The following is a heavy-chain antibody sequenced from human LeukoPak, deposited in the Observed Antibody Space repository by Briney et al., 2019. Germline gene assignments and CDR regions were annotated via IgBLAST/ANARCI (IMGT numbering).Heavy chain of an antibody. Sequence: KPSETLSLTCAVYGGSFSGYYWSWIRQPPGKGLEWIGEINHSGSTNYNPSLKSRVTISVDTSKNQFSLKLSSVTAADTAVYYCARTVYYDFWSGYDQSDYWGQGTLVTVSS. CDR2: INHSGST. CDR1: GGSFSGYY. CDR3: ARTVYYDFWSGYDQSDY. J-gene: IGHJ4*02. D-gene: IGHD3-3*01. V-gene: IGHV4-34*01.